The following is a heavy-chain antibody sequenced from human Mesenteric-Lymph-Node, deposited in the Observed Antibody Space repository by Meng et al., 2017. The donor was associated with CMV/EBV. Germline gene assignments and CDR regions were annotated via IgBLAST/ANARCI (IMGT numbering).Heavy chain of an antibody. CDR2: ISDSGGST. CDR3: AKDRRTIDALDI. J-gene: IGHJ3*02. V-gene: IGHV3-23*01. D-gene: IGHD1-14*01. CDR1: GFTITSYG. Sequence: GVLKISCAASGFTITSYGMSWVRQAPGKGLEWVSGISDSGGSTYYADSVKGRFTISRDNSKNALDLQMNSLRDEDTAVYYCAKDRRTIDALDIWGQGTMVTVSS.